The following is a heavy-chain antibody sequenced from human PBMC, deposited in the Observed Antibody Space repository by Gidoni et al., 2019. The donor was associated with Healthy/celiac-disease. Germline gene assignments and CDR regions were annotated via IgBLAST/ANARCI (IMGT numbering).Heavy chain of an antibody. CDR3: AKAYGRSYGFLVGY. CDR2: ISGSGGST. V-gene: IGHV3-23*01. D-gene: IGHD2-15*01. CDR1: GFTFSSYA. Sequence: EVQLLESGGGLVQPGGSLRLSCAASGFTFSSYAMSWVRQAPGQGLEWVSAISGSGGSTYYADSVKGRFTISRDNSKNTLYLQMNSLRAEDTAVYYCAKAYGRSYGFLVGYWGQGTLVTVSS. J-gene: IGHJ4*02.